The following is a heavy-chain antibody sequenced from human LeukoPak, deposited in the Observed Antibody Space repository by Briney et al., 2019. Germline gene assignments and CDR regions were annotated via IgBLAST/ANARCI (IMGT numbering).Heavy chain of an antibody. CDR3: AREGGPYRPLDY. J-gene: IGHJ4*02. Sequence: TSETLSLTCDVSGGSISNTNWWTWVRQPPGEGLEWIGEVHLSGRTNYNPSLESRVTMSVDMSENHISLKLTSVTAADTAVYYCAREGGPYRPLDYSGQGTLVTVSS. CDR2: VHLSGRT. CDR1: GGSISNTNW. V-gene: IGHV4-4*02.